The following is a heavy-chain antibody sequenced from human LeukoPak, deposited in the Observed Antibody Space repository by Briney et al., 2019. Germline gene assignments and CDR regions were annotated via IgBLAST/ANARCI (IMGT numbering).Heavy chain of an antibody. Sequence: ASVTVSCKASGYTFTGYYMHWVRQAPGQGLEWMGWINPNSGGTNYAQKFQGRVTMTRDTSISTAYMELSSLRSDDTAVYYCAALYDSSGYYYFPGPRDAFDIWGQGTMVTVSS. CDR3: AALYDSSGYYYFPGPRDAFDI. D-gene: IGHD3-22*01. CDR1: GYTFTGYY. V-gene: IGHV1-2*02. J-gene: IGHJ3*02. CDR2: INPNSGGT.